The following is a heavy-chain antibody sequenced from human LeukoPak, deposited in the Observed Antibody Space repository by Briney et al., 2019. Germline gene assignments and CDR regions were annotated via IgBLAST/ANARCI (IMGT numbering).Heavy chain of an antibody. J-gene: IGHJ4*02. Sequence: SETLSLTCTVSGGSISSYYWSWIRQPPGKGLEWIGYIYYSGSTNYNPSLKSRVTISVDTSKNQFSLKLSSVTAADTAMYYCARDSTPHYFDYWGQGTLVTVSS. D-gene: IGHD3-3*02. V-gene: IGHV4-59*01. CDR1: GGSISSYY. CDR2: IYYSGST. CDR3: ARDSTPHYFDY.